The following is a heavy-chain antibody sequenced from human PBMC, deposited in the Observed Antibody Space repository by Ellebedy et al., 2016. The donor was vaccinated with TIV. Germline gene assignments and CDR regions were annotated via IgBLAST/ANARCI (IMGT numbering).Heavy chain of an antibody. D-gene: IGHD2/OR15-2a*01. V-gene: IGHV2-5*01. CDR3: AHVFFAPWVEEEYFFDY. CDR2: IYWNDDK. CDR1: GFSLSMTGVG. J-gene: IGHJ4*02. Sequence: SGPTLVKPTQTLTLTCTFSGFSLSMTGVGVGWIRQPPGKALEWLALIYWNDDKRYSPSLKSRLTITKDTSKNQVVLTMTNMDRVDTATYYCAHVFFAPWVEEEYFFDYWGQGTLVTVSS.